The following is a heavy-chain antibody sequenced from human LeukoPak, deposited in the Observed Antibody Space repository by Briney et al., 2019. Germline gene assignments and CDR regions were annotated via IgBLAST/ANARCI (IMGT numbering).Heavy chain of an antibody. D-gene: IGHD6-19*01. CDR2: ISSSSSYI. Sequence: GGSLRLSCAASGFTFSSYSMNWVRQAPGKGLEWVSSISSSSSYIYYADSVKGRFTISRDNAKNSLYLQMNSLRAEDTAVYYCARVFIAVAGSRQRDKYYFDYWGQGTLVTVSS. CDR3: ARVFIAVAGSRQRDKYYFDY. V-gene: IGHV3-21*01. CDR1: GFTFSSYS. J-gene: IGHJ4*02.